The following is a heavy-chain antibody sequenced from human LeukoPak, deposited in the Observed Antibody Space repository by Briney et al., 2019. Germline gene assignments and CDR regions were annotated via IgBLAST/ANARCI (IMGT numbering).Heavy chain of an antibody. Sequence: GESLKISCKGSGYSFTSFWIGWVRQMPGKGLEWMGIIYPGDSESRYSPSFQGQATISVDKSISTAYLQWSSLKASDTAMYYCVRLSEVAAGTGYFDYWGQGTLVTVSS. CDR1: GYSFTSFW. V-gene: IGHV5-51*01. CDR3: VRLSEVAAGTGYFDY. J-gene: IGHJ4*02. D-gene: IGHD6-13*01. CDR2: IYPGDSES.